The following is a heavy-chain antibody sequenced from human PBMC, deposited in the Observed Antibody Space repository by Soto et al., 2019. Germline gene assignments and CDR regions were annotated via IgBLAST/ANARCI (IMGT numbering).Heavy chain of an antibody. CDR1: GFSLNTPAVG. CDR3: AHSSGWLFDY. D-gene: IGHD6-19*01. J-gene: IGHJ4*02. Sequence: QITLKESGPTLVKPTQTLTLTCTSSGFSLNTPAVGVGWIRQPPGKALEWLAFTYWDDDNHYSPSLKSRLTITKDTSKNQVVLTMTNTDPVDTATYYCAHSSGWLFDYWGQGTLVTVSS. CDR2: TYWDDDN. V-gene: IGHV2-5*02.